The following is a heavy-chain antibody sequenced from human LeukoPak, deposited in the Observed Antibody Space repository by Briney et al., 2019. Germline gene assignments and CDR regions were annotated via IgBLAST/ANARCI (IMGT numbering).Heavy chain of an antibody. Sequence: PGGSLRLSCAASGFTFSSYEMNWVRQAPGKGLEWVSYISSSGSTIYYPDSVKGRFTISRDNAKNSLYLQMNSLRAEDTAVYYCARLKGSGWYAVDYWGQGTLVTVSS. D-gene: IGHD6-19*01. V-gene: IGHV3-48*03. CDR2: ISSSGSTI. CDR3: ARLKGSGWYAVDY. J-gene: IGHJ4*02. CDR1: GFTFSSYE.